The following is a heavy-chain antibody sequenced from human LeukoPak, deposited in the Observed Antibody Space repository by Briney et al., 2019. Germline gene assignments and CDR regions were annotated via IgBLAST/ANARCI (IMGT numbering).Heavy chain of an antibody. J-gene: IGHJ6*02. CDR1: GGTFSSYA. D-gene: IGHD6-13*01. V-gene: IGHV1-69*13. CDR2: IIPIFGTA. CDR3: ARDESSWYYYYYGMDV. Sequence: EASVKVSCKASGGTFSSYAISWVRQAPGQGLEWMGGIIPIFGTANYAQKFQGRVTITADESTSTAYMELSSLRSEDTAVYYCARDESSWYYYYYGMDVWGQGTTVTVSS.